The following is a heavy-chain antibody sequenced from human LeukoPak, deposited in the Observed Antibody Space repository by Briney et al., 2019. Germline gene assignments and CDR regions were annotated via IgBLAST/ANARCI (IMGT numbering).Heavy chain of an antibody. CDR3: VKDIQLST. D-gene: IGHD5-24*01. Sequence: GGSMRLSCAASGFNFITAAMTWVRQAPGKGLEWVSLIGSSGGSTYYADSVKGRFTISRDNSNHTLSLQMNSLRVEDTAIYYCVKDIQLSTWGLGTMVTVSS. CDR2: IGSSGGST. CDR1: GFNFITAA. V-gene: IGHV3-23*01. J-gene: IGHJ3*01.